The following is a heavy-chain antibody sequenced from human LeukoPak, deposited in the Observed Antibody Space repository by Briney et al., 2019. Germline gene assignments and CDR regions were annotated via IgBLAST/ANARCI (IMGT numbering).Heavy chain of an antibody. Sequence: GGSLRLSCAASGFTVSSNYMSWVRQAPGKGLEWVANIKGDGSEKYHGDSVTGRFTISRDNAKNSLYLQMNSLRAEDTAIYYCASYRVSHGMDVWGRGTTVTVSS. V-gene: IGHV3-7*01. CDR2: IKGDGSEK. D-gene: IGHD1-26*01. CDR3: ASYRVSHGMDV. CDR1: GFTVSSNY. J-gene: IGHJ6*02.